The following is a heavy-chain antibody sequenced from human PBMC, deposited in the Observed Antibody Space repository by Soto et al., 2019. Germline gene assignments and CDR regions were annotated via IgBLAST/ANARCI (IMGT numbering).Heavy chain of an antibody. J-gene: IGHJ6*02. D-gene: IGHD3-16*02. CDR1: GYTFTGDD. CDR3: ARYPIGERLSNYYDYGMDV. Sequence: ASVNVSFKASGYTFTGDDMHWVRQAPGQGLEWMGWINPNSGGTNYAQKFQGRVTMTRDTSISTAYMELSRLRSDDTAVYYCARYPIGERLSNYYDYGMDVWG. CDR2: INPNSGGT. V-gene: IGHV1-2*02.